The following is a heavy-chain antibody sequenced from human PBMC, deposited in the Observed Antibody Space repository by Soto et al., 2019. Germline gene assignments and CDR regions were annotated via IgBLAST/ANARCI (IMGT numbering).Heavy chain of an antibody. Sequence: SETLSLTCTVSGGSISSYYWSWIRQPPGKGLEWIGYIYYSGSTNYNPSLKSRVTISVDTSKNQFSLKLSSVTAADTAVYYCARGEVDFWSGTYYFDYWGQGTLVTVSS. J-gene: IGHJ4*02. CDR2: IYYSGST. V-gene: IGHV4-59*01. CDR3: ARGEVDFWSGTYYFDY. CDR1: GGSISSYY. D-gene: IGHD3-3*01.